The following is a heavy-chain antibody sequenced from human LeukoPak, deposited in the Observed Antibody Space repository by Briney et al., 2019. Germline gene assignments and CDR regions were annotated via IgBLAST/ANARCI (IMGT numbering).Heavy chain of an antibody. D-gene: IGHD6-19*01. CDR3: AKDRVAGLNIFDY. CDR2: ISYDGSNK. CDR1: GFTFSSYG. Sequence: GRSLRLSCAASGFTFSSYGMHWVRQAPGKGLEWVAVISYDGSNKYYADSVKGRFTISRDDSKNTLYLQMNSLRAEDTAVYYCAKDRVAGLNIFDYWGQGTLVTVSS. V-gene: IGHV3-30*18. J-gene: IGHJ4*02.